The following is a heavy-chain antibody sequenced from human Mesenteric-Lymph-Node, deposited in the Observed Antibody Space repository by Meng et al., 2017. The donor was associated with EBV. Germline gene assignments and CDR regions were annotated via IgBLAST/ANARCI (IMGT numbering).Heavy chain of an antibody. Sequence: HGQLVATGGGVVKPGGSMGLYCAASGFSFSDYYMSWVRKAPGKGLEWVSFISNSGSTIYYADSVKGRFTISRDNSKNMLYLQMNSLTAEDTAVYYCAKYSDYGVHGDWFDPWGPGTLVTVSS. V-gene: IGHV3-11*04. D-gene: IGHD4-17*01. J-gene: IGHJ5*02. CDR3: AKYSDYGVHGDWFDP. CDR2: ISNSGSTI. CDR1: GFSFSDYY.